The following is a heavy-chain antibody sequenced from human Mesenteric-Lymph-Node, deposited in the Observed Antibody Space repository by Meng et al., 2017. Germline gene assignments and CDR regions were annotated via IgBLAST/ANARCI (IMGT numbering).Heavy chain of an antibody. V-gene: IGHV4-31*03. Sequence: LRLSCTVSGGSISSGGYYWSWIRQHPGKGLEWIGYIYYSGSTYYNPSLKSRVTISVDTSKNQFSLKLSSVTAADTAVYYCARDGYSGSYYSLALDAFDIWGQGTMVTVSS. D-gene: IGHD1-26*01. CDR2: IYYSGST. CDR1: GGSISSGGYY. J-gene: IGHJ3*02. CDR3: ARDGYSGSYYSLALDAFDI.